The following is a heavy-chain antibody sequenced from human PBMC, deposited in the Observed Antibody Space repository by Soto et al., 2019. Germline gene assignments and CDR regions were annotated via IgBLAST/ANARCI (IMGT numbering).Heavy chain of an antibody. Sequence: SETLSLTCAVYGGSFSGYYWSWIRQPPGKGLEWIGEINHSGSTNYNPSLKSRVTISVDTSKNQFSLKLSSVTAADTAVYYCARAYSRKYYYYYYMDVWGKGTTVTVSS. CDR3: ARAYSRKYYYYYYMDV. J-gene: IGHJ6*03. CDR1: GGSFSGYY. V-gene: IGHV4-34*01. CDR2: INHSGST. D-gene: IGHD6-13*01.